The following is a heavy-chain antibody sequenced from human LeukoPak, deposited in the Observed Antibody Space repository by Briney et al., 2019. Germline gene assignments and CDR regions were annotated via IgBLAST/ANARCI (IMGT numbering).Heavy chain of an antibody. CDR1: GGSVNSYY. CDR3: ARHLDYYGSGSYEY. Sequence: PSETLSLTCTVSGGSVNSYYWSWIRQPPGKRLEWIGYTYYSGSTTYNPSLKSRVTISIDTAKNQFSLKLSSVTAADTAVYYCARHLDYYGSGSYEYWGQGTLVTVPS. J-gene: IGHJ4*02. CDR2: TYYSGST. V-gene: IGHV4-59*08. D-gene: IGHD3-10*01.